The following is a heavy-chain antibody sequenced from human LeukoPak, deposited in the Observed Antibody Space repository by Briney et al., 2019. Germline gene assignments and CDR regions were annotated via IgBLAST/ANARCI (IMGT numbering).Heavy chain of an antibody. D-gene: IGHD4-11*01. V-gene: IGHV3-48*01. Sequence: PGGSLRLSCAASGFTFSSYSMNWVRQAPGKGLEWVSYISSSSSTIYYADSVKGRFTISRDNAKNSLYLQMNSLRAEDTAVYYCAREAVRGNYYYCYMDVWGKGTTVTVSS. J-gene: IGHJ6*03. CDR1: GFTFSSYS. CDR3: AREAVRGNYYYCYMDV. CDR2: ISSSSSTI.